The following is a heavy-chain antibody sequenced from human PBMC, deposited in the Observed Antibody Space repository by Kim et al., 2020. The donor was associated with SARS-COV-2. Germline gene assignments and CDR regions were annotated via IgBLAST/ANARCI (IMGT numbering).Heavy chain of an antibody. CDR3: ARDQPIADYYGSGSPHYYYGMDV. CDR1: GGSISSSSYY. Sequence: SETLSLTCTVSGGSISSSSYYWGWIRQPPGKGLEWIGSIYYSGSTYYNPSLKSRVTISVDTSKNQFSLKLSSVTAADTAVYYCARDQPIADYYGSGSPHYYYGMDVWGQGTTVTVSS. V-gene: IGHV4-39*07. J-gene: IGHJ6*02. CDR2: IYYSGST. D-gene: IGHD3-10*01.